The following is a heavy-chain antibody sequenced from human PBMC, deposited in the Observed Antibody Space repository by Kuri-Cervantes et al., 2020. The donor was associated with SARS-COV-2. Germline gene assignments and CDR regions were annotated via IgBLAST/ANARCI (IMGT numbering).Heavy chain of an antibody. V-gene: IGHV4-4*07. CDR2: IYTSGST. CDR3: ARDLSLATYYDFWSGLYYFDY. CDR1: GGSISSYY. Sequence: GSLRLSCTVSGGSISSYYWSWIRQPAGKGLEWIGRIYTSGSTNYNPSLKSRVTMSVDTSKNQFSLKLSSVTAADTAVYYCARDLSLATYYDFWSGLYYFDYWGQGILVTVSS. D-gene: IGHD3-3*01. J-gene: IGHJ4*02.